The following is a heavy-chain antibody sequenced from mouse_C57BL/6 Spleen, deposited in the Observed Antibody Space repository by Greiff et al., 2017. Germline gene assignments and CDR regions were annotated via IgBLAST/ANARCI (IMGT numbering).Heavy chain of an antibody. D-gene: IGHD6-1*01. CDR3: ARNVQQRCPLDY. CDR2: IYPGSGST. Sequence: VQLQQPGAELVKPGASVKMSCKASGYTFTSYWITWVKQRPGQGLEWIGDIYPGSGSTNYNEKFKSKATLTVDTSSSTAYMQLSSLTSEDSAVYYCARNVQQRCPLDYWGQGTTLTVSS. J-gene: IGHJ2*01. CDR1: GYTFTSYW. V-gene: IGHV1-55*01.